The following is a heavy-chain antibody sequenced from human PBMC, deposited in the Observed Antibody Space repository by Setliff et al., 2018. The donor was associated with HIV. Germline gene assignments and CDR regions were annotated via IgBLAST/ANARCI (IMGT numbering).Heavy chain of an antibody. J-gene: IGHJ3*02. V-gene: IGHV4-30-2*01. D-gene: IGHD1-26*01. CDR2: IYHSGTT. Sequence: SETLSLTCSVSGASISSGGYFWTWIRQPPGKGLEWVGFIYHSGTTYYNPSLKDRVTMSVDTSRNHFSLKLTSVTAADTAFYYCARLGYSGSLVGAFDIWGQGTMVTV. CDR1: GASISSGGYF. CDR3: ARLGYSGSLVGAFDI.